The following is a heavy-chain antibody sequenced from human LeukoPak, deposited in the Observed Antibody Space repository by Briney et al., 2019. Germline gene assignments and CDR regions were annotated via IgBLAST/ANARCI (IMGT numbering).Heavy chain of an antibody. Sequence: PSETLSLTCTVSGGSISSVNYYWGWIRQSPGKGLEWIGNIYYSGTTYYNPSLKSRVTISVDTSKNQFSLKLSSVAAADTAVYYCARGLWFGETYYFNYWGQGTLVTVSS. D-gene: IGHD3-10*01. CDR3: ARGLWFGETYYFNY. V-gene: IGHV4-39*01. CDR1: GGSISSVNYY. J-gene: IGHJ4*02. CDR2: IYYSGTT.